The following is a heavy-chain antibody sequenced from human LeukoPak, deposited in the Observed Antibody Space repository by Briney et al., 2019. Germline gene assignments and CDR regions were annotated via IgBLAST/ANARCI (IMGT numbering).Heavy chain of an antibody. Sequence: GGSLRLSCAASGFTFSSYAMNWVRQAPGRGLEWVSGFSGSGGTTYYADSVKGRFTISRDNAKNSLYLQMNSLRAEDTAVYYCARESLGAFDIWGQGTMVTVSS. J-gene: IGHJ3*02. CDR1: GFTFSSYA. CDR3: ARESLGAFDI. CDR2: FSGSGGTT. V-gene: IGHV3-23*01.